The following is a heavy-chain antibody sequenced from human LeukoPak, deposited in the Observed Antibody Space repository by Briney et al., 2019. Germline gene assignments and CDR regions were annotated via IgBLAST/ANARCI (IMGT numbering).Heavy chain of an antibody. D-gene: IGHD5-18*01. Sequence: SETLSLTCTVSGGSINNYYWSWIRQHPGKGLEWIGYIYYSGSTYYYPSLKSRVTISVDTSKNQFSLKLSSVTAADTAVYYCARAPYSYGYLRYFDYWGQGTLVTVSS. CDR3: ARAPYSYGYLRYFDY. CDR1: GGSINNYY. J-gene: IGHJ4*02. V-gene: IGHV4-59*06. CDR2: IYYSGST.